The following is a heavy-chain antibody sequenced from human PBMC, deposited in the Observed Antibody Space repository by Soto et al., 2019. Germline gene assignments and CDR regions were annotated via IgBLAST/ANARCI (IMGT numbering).Heavy chain of an antibody. CDR1: GFTFSSYS. Sequence: AGGSLRLSCAASGFTFSSYSMNWVRQAPGKGLEWVSSISSSSSYIYYADSVKGRFTISRDNAKNSLYLQMNSLRAEDTAVYYCARAHTAMSAFDIWGQGTMVTVSS. CDR2: ISSSSSYI. D-gene: IGHD5-18*01. CDR3: ARAHTAMSAFDI. J-gene: IGHJ3*02. V-gene: IGHV3-21*01.